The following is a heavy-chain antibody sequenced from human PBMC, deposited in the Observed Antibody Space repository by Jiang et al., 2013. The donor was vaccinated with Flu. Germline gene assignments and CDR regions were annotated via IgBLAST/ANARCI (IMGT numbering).Heavy chain of an antibody. V-gene: IGHV1-46*03. J-gene: IGHJ4*02. CDR2: INPSGGST. CDR1: GYTFTSYY. CDR3: ARDLSGINGGGY. Sequence: CKASGYTFTSYYMHWVRQAPGQGLEWMGIINPSGGSTSYAQKFQGRVTMTRDTSTSTVYMELSSLRSEDTAVYYCARDLSGINGGGYWGQGTLVTVSS. D-gene: IGHD1-26*01.